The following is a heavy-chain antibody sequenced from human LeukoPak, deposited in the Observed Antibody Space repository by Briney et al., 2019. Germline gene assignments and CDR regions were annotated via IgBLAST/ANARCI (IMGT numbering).Heavy chain of an antibody. V-gene: IGHV1-69*01. CDR2: IIPIFGTP. CDR3: ARGGYFDWLRALDY. CDR1: GGTFSNYA. D-gene: IGHD3-9*01. J-gene: IGHJ4*02. Sequence: ASVKVSCTASGGTFSNYAIDWVRQAPGQGLEWMGGIIPIFGTPNYAQKCQGRVTITADESTRTAYMELSSLRSENTAVYYCARGGYFDWLRALDYWGQGTLVTVSS.